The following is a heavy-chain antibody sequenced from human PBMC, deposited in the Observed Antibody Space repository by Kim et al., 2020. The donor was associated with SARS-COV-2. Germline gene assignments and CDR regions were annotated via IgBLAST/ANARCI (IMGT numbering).Heavy chain of an antibody. Sequence: GGSLRLSCAASGFTFSTYSVTWVRQGPGKGLEWVSYISSRSKAIYYADSIKGRFTISRDNAKNSLYLQMNNLRDEDTAVYYCAREGGSGGYYFDFWGQG. J-gene: IGHJ4*02. CDR1: GFTFSTYS. CDR2: ISSRSKAI. CDR3: AREGGSGGYYFDF. D-gene: IGHD2-15*01. V-gene: IGHV3-48*02.